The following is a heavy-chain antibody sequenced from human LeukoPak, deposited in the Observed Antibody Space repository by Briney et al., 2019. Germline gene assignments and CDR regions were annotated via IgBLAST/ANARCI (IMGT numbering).Heavy chain of an antibody. V-gene: IGHV3-7*05. CDR1: GFQFNTYW. J-gene: IGHJ5*02. Sequence: GGSLRLSCAGSGFQFNTYWIGWIRQAPGKGLHWLGNIREDGSETYYVGSLKGRLTISRDNAKNSSFLEMSSLGVEDTAVYYCARDVGRFCTRGSCFSDAWGQGTLVTVSS. D-gene: IGHD2-15*01. CDR3: ARDVGRFCTRGSCFSDA. CDR2: IREDGSET.